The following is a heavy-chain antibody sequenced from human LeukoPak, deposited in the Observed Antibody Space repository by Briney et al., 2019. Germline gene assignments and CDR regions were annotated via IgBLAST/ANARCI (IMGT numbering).Heavy chain of an antibody. CDR3: AREGTAMVPFDY. D-gene: IGHD5-18*01. J-gene: IGHJ4*02. Sequence: SVKVSCKASGGTFSSYAISWVRQAPGQGLEWMGGIIPIFGAANYAQKFQGRVTITADESTSTAYMELSSLRSEDTAVYYCAREGTAMVPFDYWGQGTLVTVSS. CDR2: IIPIFGAA. V-gene: IGHV1-69*01. CDR1: GGTFSSYA.